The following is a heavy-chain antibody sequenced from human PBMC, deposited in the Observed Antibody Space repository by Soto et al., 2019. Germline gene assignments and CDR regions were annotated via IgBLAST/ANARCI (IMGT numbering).Heavy chain of an antibody. CDR2: IYYSGST. J-gene: IGHJ4*02. V-gene: IGHV4-61*01. CDR3: ARVTSSWGLVGYFDY. CDR1: GGSVSSGSYY. Sequence: QVQLQESGPGLVKPSETLSLTCTVSGGSVSSGSYYWSWIRQPPGKGLECVGYIYYSGSTNYNPSLKRRVTISVYTSKNQFSLKLSSVTAADTAVYYCARVTSSWGLVGYFDYWGQGTLVTVSS. D-gene: IGHD6-13*01.